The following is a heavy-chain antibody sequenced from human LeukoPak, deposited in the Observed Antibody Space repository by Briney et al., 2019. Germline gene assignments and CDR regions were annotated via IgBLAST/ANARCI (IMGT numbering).Heavy chain of an antibody. CDR1: GYSFPSYW. J-gene: IGHJ5*02. D-gene: IGHD6-6*01. V-gene: IGHV5-51*01. Sequence: GESLKISCKGSGYSFPSYWAGWVRQMPGKGLEWMGIIYPGDSDTRYSPSFQGQVTISADKSISSAYLQWSSLKASDTAMYYCARQTAYSSSFRWFDPWGQGTLVTVSS. CDR2: IYPGDSDT. CDR3: ARQTAYSSSFRWFDP.